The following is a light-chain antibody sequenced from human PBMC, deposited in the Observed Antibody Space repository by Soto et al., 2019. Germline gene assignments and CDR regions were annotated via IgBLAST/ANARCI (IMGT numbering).Light chain of an antibody. Sequence: QSALTQPASVSGSPGQSITISCTGTSSDIGFHDLVSWYQQHPGKAPKLMIYDVINRPSGVPNRFSGSKSGNTASLTISGLQAEDEADYYCNSCTSANTYVFGTGTKLTVL. V-gene: IGLV2-14*03. CDR3: NSCTSANTYV. J-gene: IGLJ1*01. CDR2: DVI. CDR1: SSDIGFHDL.